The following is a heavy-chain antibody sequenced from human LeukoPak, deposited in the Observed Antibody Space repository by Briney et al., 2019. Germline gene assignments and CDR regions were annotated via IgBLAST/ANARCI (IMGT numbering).Heavy chain of an antibody. CDR3: ARETYFYDSSTPAWFDP. J-gene: IGHJ5*02. D-gene: IGHD3-22*01. V-gene: IGHV4-31*03. Sequence: SQTLSLTCTVSGGSISSGGYYWSWIRQHPGKGLEWIGYIYYSGSTYYNPSLKSRVTISVDTSKNQFSLKLSSVTAADTAVYYCARETYFYDSSTPAWFDPWGQGTLVTVSS. CDR2: IYYSGST. CDR1: GGSISSGGYY.